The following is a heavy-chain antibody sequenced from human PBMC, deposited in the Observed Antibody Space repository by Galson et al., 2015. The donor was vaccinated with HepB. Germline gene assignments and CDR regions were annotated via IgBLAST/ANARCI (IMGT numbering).Heavy chain of an antibody. Sequence: SLRLSCAASGFTFWKHGMTWVRQAPGKGLEWVSLIVHSGATTFYIDSVKGRFTISRDNSKNTLYLEMNSLRVEDTATYYCARDMYAFASGEGSLFGMDVWGPGTTVTVSS. D-gene: IGHD3-10*01. CDR3: ARDMYAFASGEGSLFGMDV. CDR1: GFTFWKHG. CDR2: IVHSGATT. V-gene: IGHV3-23*01. J-gene: IGHJ6*02.